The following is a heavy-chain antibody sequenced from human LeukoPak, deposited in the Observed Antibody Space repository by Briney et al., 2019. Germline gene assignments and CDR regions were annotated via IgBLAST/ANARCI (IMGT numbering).Heavy chain of an antibody. V-gene: IGHV3-7*01. CDR3: ARHPGRVGWFDP. CDR1: GFTFDDYG. J-gene: IGHJ5*02. Sequence: GGSLRLSCAASGFTFDDYGMSWVRQAPGRWLEWVAYINLDGSETNYVDSVRGRFTISRDNAKNSLYLQMNSLRVEDTAVYYCARHPGRVGWFDPRGQGTLVTVSS. CDR2: INLDGSET.